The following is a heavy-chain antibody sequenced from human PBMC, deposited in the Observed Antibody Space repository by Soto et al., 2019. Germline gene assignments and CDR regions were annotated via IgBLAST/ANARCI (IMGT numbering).Heavy chain of an antibody. J-gene: IGHJ6*02. V-gene: IGHV1-18*01. D-gene: IGHD3-22*01. CDR1: GYTFTRNG. CDR2: ISPKSGSI. CDR3: VKDRDSNSWPSRDV. Sequence: QVHLVQSGAEVKKPGASVNVSCKTSGYTFTRNGISWVRQAPGQGLEWMGWISPKSGSIKYAQKFQGRVLMTTDTSTSTAYMELRSLRSDATAVYYCVKDRDSNSWPSRDVWGPGTTVTVSS.